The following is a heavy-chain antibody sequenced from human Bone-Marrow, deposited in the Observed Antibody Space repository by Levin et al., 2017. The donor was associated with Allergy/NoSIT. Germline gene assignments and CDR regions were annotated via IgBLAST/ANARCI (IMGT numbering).Heavy chain of an antibody. D-gene: IGHD3-22*01. CDR3: ATSDTGYYYAEYFQD. CDR2: IRQDGSEK. CDR1: GFTFSRHW. J-gene: IGHJ1*01. Sequence: SCAASGFTFSRHWMSWVRQAPGKGLEWVATIRQDGSEKYYVDSLKGRFTISRDNTKNSLYLQMDNLRAEDTALYYCATSDTGYYYAEYFQDWGQGTLVTVSS. V-gene: IGHV3-7*01.